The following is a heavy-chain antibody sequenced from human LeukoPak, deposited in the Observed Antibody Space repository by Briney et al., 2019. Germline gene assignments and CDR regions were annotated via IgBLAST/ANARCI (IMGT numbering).Heavy chain of an antibody. CDR2: IYYTGGT. D-gene: IGHD3-16*01. J-gene: IGHJ5*02. CDR1: GASVSSSGYY. Sequence: PSETLSLTCSVSGASVSSSGYYWDWIRQAPGKGLEWIGTIYYTGGTSYSPSLASRVTISVDTSKNHFSLSLTYVTAADTAIYYCARHNWGSFYSFDTWYQGTLVTVSS. CDR3: ARHNWGSFYSFDT. V-gene: IGHV4-39*01.